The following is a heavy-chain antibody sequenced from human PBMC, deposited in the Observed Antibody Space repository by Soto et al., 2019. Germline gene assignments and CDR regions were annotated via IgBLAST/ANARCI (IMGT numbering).Heavy chain of an antibody. D-gene: IGHD3-16*01. CDR3: ARGGYYDNTWGKLSHDGLDV. CDR1: GYTFIRYG. J-gene: IGHJ6*02. Sequence: QVQLVQSAGEVKKPGASVKVSCKASGYTFIRYGITWVRQAPGQGLEWMGWISPYNDYTIYAQKRQGRVPMTTDTSTRTVYLDLRSLQSDDTAVYYCARGGYYDNTWGKLSHDGLDVWGQGTSVTVSS. CDR2: ISPYNDYT. V-gene: IGHV1-18*01.